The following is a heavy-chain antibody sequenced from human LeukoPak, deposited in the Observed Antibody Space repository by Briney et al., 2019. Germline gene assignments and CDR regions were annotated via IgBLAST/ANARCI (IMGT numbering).Heavy chain of an antibody. V-gene: IGHV1-69*06. CDR1: GYTFTSYG. D-gene: IGHD1-26*01. CDR3: AREDDTGRYMGDDAFDI. J-gene: IGHJ3*02. CDR2: IIPMSDTA. Sequence: SVRVSCTASGYTFTSYGISWVRQAPGQGLEWMGGIIPMSDTANYPQKFRGRLTITADIPTSTVYMELSSLRSEDTAVYYCAREDDTGRYMGDDAFDIWGQGTMVTVSS.